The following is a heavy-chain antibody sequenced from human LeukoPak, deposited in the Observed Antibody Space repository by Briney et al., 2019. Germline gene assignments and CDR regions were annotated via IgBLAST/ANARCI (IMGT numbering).Heavy chain of an antibody. J-gene: IGHJ4*02. D-gene: IGHD3-22*01. CDR1: GFTFTNNF. CDR3: ARDYYDSSGYYYFDY. Sequence: GGSLRLSCAASGFTFTNNFMSWVRQVPGKGLEWVANIKQDGSEKTYADSVRGRFTIFRDNAKDSVYLQMNSLRAEDTAVYYCARDYYDSSGYYYFDYWGQGTLVTVSS. V-gene: IGHV3-7*01. CDR2: IKQDGSEK.